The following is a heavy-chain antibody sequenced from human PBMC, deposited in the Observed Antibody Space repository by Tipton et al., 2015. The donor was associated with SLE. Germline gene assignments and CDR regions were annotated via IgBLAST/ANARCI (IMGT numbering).Heavy chain of an antibody. Sequence: TLSLTCAVYGGSFSGYYWSWIRQRPGKGLEWIGYISYSGSASYSPSFKSRPLISLDTSKNQFSLNLTSVTAADTAVYYCARGSAVPGNRFRSWFGPWGQGILVTVSS. CDR3: ARGSAVPGNRFRSWFGP. CDR1: GGSFSGYY. V-gene: IGHV4-34*09. CDR2: ISYSGSA. D-gene: IGHD6-19*01. J-gene: IGHJ5*02.